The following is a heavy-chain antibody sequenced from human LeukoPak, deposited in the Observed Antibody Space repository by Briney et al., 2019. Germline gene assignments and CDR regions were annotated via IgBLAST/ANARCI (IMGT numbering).Heavy chain of an antibody. J-gene: IGHJ4*02. D-gene: IGHD3-10*01. CDR2: IYYSGST. Sequence: SETLSLTCTVSGGSISSSSYYWGWIRQPPGKGLEWIGSIYYSGSTYYNPSLKSRVTISVDTSKNQFSLKLSSVTAADTAVYYCARWEGVWFGELLANPWGQGTLVTVSS. CDR1: GGSISSSSYY. V-gene: IGHV4-39*07. CDR3: ARWEGVWFGELLANP.